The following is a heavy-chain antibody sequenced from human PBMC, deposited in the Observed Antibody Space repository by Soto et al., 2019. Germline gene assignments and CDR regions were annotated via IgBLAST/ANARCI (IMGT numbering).Heavy chain of an antibody. CDR3: AKDHVAVAVGNWFDP. J-gene: IGHJ5*02. D-gene: IGHD6-19*01. CDR2: ISGSNDTT. V-gene: IGHV3-23*01. CDR1: GFTFSSYS. Sequence: PGGSLRLSCAASGFTFSSYSMNWVRQAPGKGLEWVSGISGSNDTTYYADSVRGRFTISRDNSKNTLYLQMSSLRAEDTAVYYCAKDHVAVAVGNWFDPWGQGTLVTVSS.